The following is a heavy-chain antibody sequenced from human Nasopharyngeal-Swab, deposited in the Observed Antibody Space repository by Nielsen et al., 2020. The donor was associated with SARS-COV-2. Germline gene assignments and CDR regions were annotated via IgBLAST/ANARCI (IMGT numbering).Heavy chain of an antibody. D-gene: IGHD1-7*01. CDR3: ARDLTGTGYYGMDV. CDR1: GFTFSSYA. CDR2: ISYDGSNK. Sequence: GGSLRLSCAASGFTFSSYAMHWVRQAPGKGLEWVAVISYDGSNKYYADSVKGRFTISRDNSKNTLYLQMNSLRAEDTAVYYCARDLTGTGYYGMDVRGQGTTVTVSS. V-gene: IGHV3-30-3*01. J-gene: IGHJ6*02.